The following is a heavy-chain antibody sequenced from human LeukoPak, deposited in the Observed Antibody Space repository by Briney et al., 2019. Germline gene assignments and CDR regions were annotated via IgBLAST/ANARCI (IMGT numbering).Heavy chain of an antibody. V-gene: IGHV1-18*01. J-gene: IGHJ4*02. CDR1: GYTFTSYG. CDR2: ISAYNGNT. CDR3: ARDRYCSGGSCWDY. D-gene: IGHD2-15*01. Sequence: ASVKVSCKASGYTFTSYGISWVRQAPRQGLEWMGWISAYNGNTNYAQKLQGRVTMTTDTSTSTAYMELRSLRSDDTAVYYCARDRYCSGGSCWDYWGQGTLVTVSS.